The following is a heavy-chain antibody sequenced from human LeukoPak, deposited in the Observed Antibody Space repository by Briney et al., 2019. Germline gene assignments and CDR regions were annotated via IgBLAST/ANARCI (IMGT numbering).Heavy chain of an antibody. CDR2: IRFDGTDE. D-gene: IGHD3-22*01. CDR1: GFSFSNYG. Sequence: GGSLRLSCAASGFSFSNYGMHWVRQAPGKGLEWVAFIRFDGTDEFYADSVKGRFTISRDNTKNSLFLQMNNVRAEDTAVYYCARRGYYYDSSGYYSYEGRDYWGQGTVVTVSS. CDR3: ARRGYYYDSSGYYSYEGRDY. V-gene: IGHV3-30*02. J-gene: IGHJ4*02.